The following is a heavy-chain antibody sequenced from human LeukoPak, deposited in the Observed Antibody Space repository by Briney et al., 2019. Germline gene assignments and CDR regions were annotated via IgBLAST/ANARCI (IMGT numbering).Heavy chain of an antibody. CDR2: IRGDAGST. CDR1: GFTFDAFG. CDR3: ARVWAWGSGNYFDN. Sequence: GGSLRLSCAASGFTFDAFGMTWVRQAPGKGLEWVSAIRGDAGSTGYVDSVKGRFTISRDNAKNSLYLQMNSLRVEDTALYYCARVWAWGSGNYFDNWGQGTLVTVSS. V-gene: IGHV3-20*04. D-gene: IGHD7-27*01. J-gene: IGHJ4*02.